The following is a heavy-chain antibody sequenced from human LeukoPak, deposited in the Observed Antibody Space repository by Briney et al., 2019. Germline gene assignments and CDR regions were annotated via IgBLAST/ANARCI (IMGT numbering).Heavy chain of an antibody. D-gene: IGHD3-3*01. CDR1: GYTFTSYG. Sequence: ASVKVSCKASGYTFTSYGISWVRQAPGQGLEWMGWISAYNGNTNYAQKLQGRVTMTTDTSTSTAYMELRSLRSDDTAVYYCARDYDFWSGYYQNLPGELYYYYYYGMDVWGQGTTVTVSS. CDR2: ISAYNGNT. V-gene: IGHV1-18*01. CDR3: ARDYDFWSGYYQNLPGELYYYYYYGMDV. J-gene: IGHJ6*02.